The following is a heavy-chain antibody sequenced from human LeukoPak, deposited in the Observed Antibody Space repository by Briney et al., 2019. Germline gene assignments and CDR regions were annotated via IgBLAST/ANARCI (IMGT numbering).Heavy chain of an antibody. Sequence: GRSLRLSCAASGFTFSSYGMHWVRQAPGKGLEWVAVISYDGSNKYYADSVKGRFTISRDNSKNTLYLQMNSLRAEDTAVYYCAKPAKTDYADYWGQGTLVTVSS. V-gene: IGHV3-30*18. CDR2: ISYDGSNK. D-gene: IGHD4-17*01. CDR1: GFTFSSYG. J-gene: IGHJ4*02. CDR3: AKPAKTDYADY.